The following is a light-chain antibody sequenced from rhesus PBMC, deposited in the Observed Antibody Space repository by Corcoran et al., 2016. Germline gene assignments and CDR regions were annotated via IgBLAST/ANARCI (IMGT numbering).Light chain of an antibody. J-gene: IGKJ1*01. Sequence: DIQMTQSPSSLSASVGDRVTVTCRASQGINKELRWYQQKPGKAPTPLIYAASSLQKGVSFRFSGSGSGTYFTLTISSLQPEDVATYYCLQGYTTPWTFGRGTKVEIK. CDR2: AAS. V-gene: IGKV1-94*01. CDR1: QGINKE. CDR3: LQGYTTPWT.